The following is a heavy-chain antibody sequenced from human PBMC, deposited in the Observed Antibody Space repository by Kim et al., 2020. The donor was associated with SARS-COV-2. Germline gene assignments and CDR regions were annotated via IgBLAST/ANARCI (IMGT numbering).Heavy chain of an antibody. Sequence: GGSLRLSCAASGFTFGDYAMHWVRQAPGKGLEWVEGISWNSGSIGYADSVKGRFTISRDNAKNSLYLQMNSLRAEDTALYYCAKDTPNSENYFDYWGQGTLVTVSS. J-gene: IGHJ4*02. CDR3: AKDTPNSENYFDY. V-gene: IGHV3-9*01. CDR2: ISWNSGSI. CDR1: GFTFGDYA.